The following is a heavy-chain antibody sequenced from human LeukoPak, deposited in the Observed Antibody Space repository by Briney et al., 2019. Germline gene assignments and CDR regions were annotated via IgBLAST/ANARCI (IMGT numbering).Heavy chain of an antibody. CDR2: IYYSGST. CDR1: GGSISSGGYY. J-gene: IGHJ4*02. D-gene: IGHD1-14*01. V-gene: IGHV4-31*03. Sequence: SETLSLTCTVSGGSISSGGYYWSWIRQHPGKGLEWLGYIYYSGSTYYNPSLKSRVTISVDTSKNQFSLKLSSVTAADTAVYYCASADTGTRYYFDYWGQGTLVTVSS. CDR3: ASADTGTRYYFDY.